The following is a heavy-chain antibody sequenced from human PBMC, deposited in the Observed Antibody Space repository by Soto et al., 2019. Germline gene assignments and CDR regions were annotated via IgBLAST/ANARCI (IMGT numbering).Heavy chain of an antibody. J-gene: IGHJ5*02. D-gene: IGHD3-22*01. Sequence: PSETLSLTCTVSGGSISSYYWNWIRQPPGKGLEWIGYISYSGSTNYNPSLKSRVTISVGTSRNQFSLKLSSVTAEDTAVYYCARGITYYYDTSGPSRCNWLDPWGQGTLVTVSS. CDR3: ARGITYYYDTSGPSRCNWLDP. CDR2: ISYSGST. V-gene: IGHV4-59*01. CDR1: GGSISSYY.